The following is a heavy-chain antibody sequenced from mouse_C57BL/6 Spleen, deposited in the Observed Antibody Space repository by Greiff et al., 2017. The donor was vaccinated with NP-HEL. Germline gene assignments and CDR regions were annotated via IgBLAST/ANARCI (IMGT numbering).Heavy chain of an antibody. D-gene: IGHD4-1*01. V-gene: IGHV1-80*01. Sequence: LEESGAELVKPGASVKISCKASGYAFSSYWMNWVKQRPGKGLEWIGQIYPGDGDTNYNGKFKGKATLTADKSSSTAYMQLSSLTSEDSAVYFCARLTGNYAMDYWGQGTSVTVSS. CDR3: ARLTGNYAMDY. CDR1: GYAFSSYW. J-gene: IGHJ4*01. CDR2: IYPGDGDT.